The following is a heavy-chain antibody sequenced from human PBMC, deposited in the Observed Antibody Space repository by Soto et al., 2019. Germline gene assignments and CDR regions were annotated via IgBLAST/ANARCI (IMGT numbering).Heavy chain of an antibody. CDR3: ARDYSLGGGSLRF. CDR2: ISSSSSYI. Sequence: GGSLRLSCAASGFTFSSYSMNWVRQAPGKGLEWVSSISSSSSYIYYADSMKGRFTLSRDNAKNSLYLQMNSLRAEDTAVYYCARDYSLGGGSLRFWGQGTLVTVSS. V-gene: IGHV3-21*01. J-gene: IGHJ4*02. D-gene: IGHD5-12*01. CDR1: GFTFSSYS.